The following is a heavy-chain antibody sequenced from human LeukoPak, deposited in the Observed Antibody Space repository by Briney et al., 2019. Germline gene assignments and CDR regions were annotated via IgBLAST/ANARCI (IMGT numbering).Heavy chain of an antibody. V-gene: IGHV3-7*05. CDR3: ARGESWAFDY. Sequence: GGSLRLSCAASGFTFSSYWMSWVRQAPGKGLEWVVNIKQDGSEKYYGDSVKGRFTISRDNARTSLYLQLNSLRAEDTAVYFCARGESWAFDYWGQGTLVTVSS. J-gene: IGHJ4*02. CDR2: IKQDGSEK. CDR1: GFTFSSYW. D-gene: IGHD3-10*01.